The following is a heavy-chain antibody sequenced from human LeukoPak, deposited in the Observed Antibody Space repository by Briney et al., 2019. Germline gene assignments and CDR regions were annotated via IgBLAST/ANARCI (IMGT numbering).Heavy chain of an antibody. CDR3: ARGFNHIMGARSGYFDY. J-gene: IGHJ4*02. CDR1: GFTFSSYE. D-gene: IGHD3-22*01. Sequence: GGSLRLSCAASGFTFSSYEMNWVRQAPGKGLECVSYISSSGSTIYYADSEKGRFTIPRDNAKNSLYLQMNSLSAEDTAVFYCARGFNHIMGARSGYFDYWGQGTLVTVSS. V-gene: IGHV3-48*03. CDR2: ISSSGSTI.